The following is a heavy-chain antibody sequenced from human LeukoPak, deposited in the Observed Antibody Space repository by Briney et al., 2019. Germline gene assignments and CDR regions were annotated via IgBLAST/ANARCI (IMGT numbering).Heavy chain of an antibody. CDR1: GFTFSSYS. D-gene: IGHD6-19*01. J-gene: IGHJ3*02. CDR3: ARDGFPSIAVAKDDAFDI. CDR2: ISSSSSYI. Sequence: GGSLRLSCAASGFTFSSYSMNWVRQAPGKGLEWVSSISSSSSYIYYADSVKGRFTISRDNAKNLLYLQMNSLRAEDTAVYYCARDGFPSIAVAKDDAFDIWGQGTMVTVSS. V-gene: IGHV3-21*01.